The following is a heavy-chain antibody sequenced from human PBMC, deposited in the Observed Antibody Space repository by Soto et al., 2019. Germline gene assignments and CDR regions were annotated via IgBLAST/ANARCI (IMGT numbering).Heavy chain of an antibody. CDR1: GFTFSNYG. CDR2: IWYDGGKK. CDR3: ARDPAERPLKYDFWSGTNYYFEH. J-gene: IGHJ4*02. V-gene: IGHV3-33*01. D-gene: IGHD3-3*01. Sequence: QVQLVESGGGVVQPGTSLRLTCAASGFTFSNYGIHWVRQAPGKAPEWVSVIWYDGGKKYYRDSVKGRFTISRDNSMNAGSHQMSSLTAVETVVYYCARDPAERPLKYDFWSGTNYYFEHWGQGTLVTVSS.